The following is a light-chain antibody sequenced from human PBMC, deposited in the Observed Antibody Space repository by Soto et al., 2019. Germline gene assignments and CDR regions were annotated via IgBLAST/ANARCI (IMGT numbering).Light chain of an antibody. V-gene: IGKV3-20*01. CDR3: QQYRMSPNT. Sequence: EIVLTQSPGTLALSPGEGATLSSSASQRVDDSHLAWYQLRPGQAPRLLIYGASTRATGIPDRFSGSGSGTDFSLTIRGLKPEDFAVYYCQQYRMSPNTFGQGTRLETK. CDR1: QRVDDSH. CDR2: GAS. J-gene: IGKJ5*01.